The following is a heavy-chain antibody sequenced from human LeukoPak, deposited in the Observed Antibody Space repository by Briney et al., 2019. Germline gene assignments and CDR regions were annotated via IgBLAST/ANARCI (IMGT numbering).Heavy chain of an antibody. J-gene: IGHJ4*02. CDR3: AKDRGLVRDYYFDY. CDR1: GFTFSKYG. CDR2: IRYDGSNK. D-gene: IGHD6-19*01. V-gene: IGHV3-30*02. Sequence: PGGSLRLYCAASGFTFSKYGMHWVRQAPGKGLEWVAFIRYDGSNKYYADSVKGRFTIARDNSKNTLYLQMNSLRAEETAVYYCAKDRGLVRDYYFDYWGQGTLVTVSS.